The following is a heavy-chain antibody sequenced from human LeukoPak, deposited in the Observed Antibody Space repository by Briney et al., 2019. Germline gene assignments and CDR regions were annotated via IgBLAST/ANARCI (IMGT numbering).Heavy chain of an antibody. Sequence: PSETLSLTCTVSGVSISTYYWTWIRQPPGKGLEWIGNIDYSGNTKYNPSLNSRVTISVDTSKNHFSLKLSSVTAADTAVYYCARSLVVVAAIPGYWGQGTLVTVSS. CDR1: GVSISTYY. CDR3: ARSLVVVAAIPGY. CDR2: IDYSGNT. D-gene: IGHD2-15*01. J-gene: IGHJ4*02. V-gene: IGHV4-59*12.